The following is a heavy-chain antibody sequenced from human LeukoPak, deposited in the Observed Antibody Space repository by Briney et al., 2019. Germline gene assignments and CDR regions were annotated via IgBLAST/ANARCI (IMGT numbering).Heavy chain of an antibody. V-gene: IGHV3-33*01. CDR2: IWYDGSNK. CDR3: ATGYGGNFPYYGMDV. Sequence: GGSLRLSCAASGFTFSSYGMHWVRQAPGKGLEWVAVIWYDGSNKYYADSVKGRFTISRDNSKNTLYLQMNSLRAEDTAVYYCATGYGGNFPYYGMDVWGQGTTVTVSS. D-gene: IGHD4-23*01. J-gene: IGHJ6*02. CDR1: GFTFSSYG.